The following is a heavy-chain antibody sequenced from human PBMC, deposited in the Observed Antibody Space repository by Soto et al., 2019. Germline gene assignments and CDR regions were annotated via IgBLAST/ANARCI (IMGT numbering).Heavy chain of an antibody. V-gene: IGHV3-30*18. Sequence: QVQLVESGGGVVQPGRCLRFSCAASGITFNSYGMHWVRQAPGKGLEWVAVISYDGSNKYYADSVKGRFTISRDNSKNTLYLQMNSLRAEDTAVYYCAKDKVRYYGMDVWGQGTTVTVSS. CDR1: GITFNSYG. CDR3: AKDKVRYYGMDV. CDR2: ISYDGSNK. J-gene: IGHJ6*02.